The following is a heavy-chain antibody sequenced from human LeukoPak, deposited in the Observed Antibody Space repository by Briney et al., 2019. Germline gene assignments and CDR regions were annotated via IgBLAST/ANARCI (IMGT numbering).Heavy chain of an antibody. D-gene: IGHD1-26*01. CDR3: ATSGSYYRFEY. CDR2: IWYDGSNK. V-gene: IGHV3-33*01. J-gene: IGHJ4*02. Sequence: PGGSLRLSWAASGFTFSSYGMHWVRQAPGKGLEWVAVIWYDGSNKYYADSVKGRFTISRDNSKNTLYLQMNSLRAEDTAFYYCATSGSYYRFEYWGQGTLVTVSS. CDR1: GFTFSSYG.